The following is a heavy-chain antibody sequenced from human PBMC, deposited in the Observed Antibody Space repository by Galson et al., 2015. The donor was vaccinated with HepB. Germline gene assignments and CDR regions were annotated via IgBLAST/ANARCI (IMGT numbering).Heavy chain of an antibody. J-gene: IGHJ4*02. Sequence: SLRLSCAASGFTFSSYGMHWVRQAPGKGLEWVAVISYDGSNKYYADSVKGRFTISRDNSKNTLYLQMNSLRAEDTAVYYCARARIAAAGAEFDYWGQGTLVTVSS. CDR1: GFTFSSYG. V-gene: IGHV3-30*03. CDR3: ARARIAAAGAEFDY. D-gene: IGHD6-13*01. CDR2: ISYDGSNK.